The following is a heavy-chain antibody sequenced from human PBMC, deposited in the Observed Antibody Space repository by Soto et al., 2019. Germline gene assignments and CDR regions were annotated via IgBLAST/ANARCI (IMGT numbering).Heavy chain of an antibody. CDR2: ISGSGIST. CDR1: GFTFSSYS. Sequence: GGSLRLSCAASGFTFSSYSMSWVRQAPGKGLEWVSDISGSGISTYYADSVKGRFTISRDNSKNTLYLQMNSLRVEDTAVYYCAKATYHDILTGYRDLDNWGQGTLVTVSS. D-gene: IGHD3-9*01. V-gene: IGHV3-23*01. CDR3: AKATYHDILTGYRDLDN. J-gene: IGHJ4*02.